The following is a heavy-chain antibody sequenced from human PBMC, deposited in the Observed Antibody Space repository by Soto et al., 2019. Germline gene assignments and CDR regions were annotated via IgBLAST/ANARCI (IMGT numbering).Heavy chain of an antibody. CDR1: GGTFSSYA. Sequence: SVKGLCKASGGTFSSYAISWVRQAPGQGLEWMGGIIPIFGTANYAQKFQGRVTITADKSTSTAYMELSSLRSEDTAVYYCASRVGYSSSSFHYYYGMDVWGQGTTVTVSS. V-gene: IGHV1-69*06. CDR3: ASRVGYSSSSFHYYYGMDV. CDR2: IIPIFGTA. D-gene: IGHD6-6*01. J-gene: IGHJ6*02.